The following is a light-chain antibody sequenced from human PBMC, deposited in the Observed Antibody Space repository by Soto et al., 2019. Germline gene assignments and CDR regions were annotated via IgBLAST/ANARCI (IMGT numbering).Light chain of an antibody. Sequence: ENVLTQSPGTLSLSLGERATLSCRASQGISSRYVAWYQRKAGQTPRLLIYDTSTRATGIPDTFSGSGSGTDFTLTISRLAAEDFAVYFCQQYDSSPPTFGQGTKVDIK. CDR3: QQYDSSPPT. J-gene: IGKJ1*01. CDR2: DTS. CDR1: QGISSRY. V-gene: IGKV3-20*01.